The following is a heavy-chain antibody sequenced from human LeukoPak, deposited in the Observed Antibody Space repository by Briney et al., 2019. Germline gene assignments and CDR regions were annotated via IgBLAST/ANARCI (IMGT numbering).Heavy chain of an antibody. J-gene: IGHJ4*02. CDR1: GFTVSSNY. V-gene: IGHV3-66*02. CDR3: VRDLPSIN. CDR2: IYSGGST. Sequence: PGGSLRLSCAASGFTVSSNYMSWVRQAPGKGLEWVSVIYSGGSTYYADSVKGRFTISRDNSKNTLYLQMNSRRAEDTAVYYCVRDLPSINWGQGTLVTVSS. D-gene: IGHD5/OR15-5a*01.